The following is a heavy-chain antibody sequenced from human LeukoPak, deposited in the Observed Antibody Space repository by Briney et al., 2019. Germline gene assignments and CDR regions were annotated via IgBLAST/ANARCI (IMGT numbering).Heavy chain of an antibody. CDR3: ARYGGTYFDT. J-gene: IGHJ3*02. CDR1: GGSISPYY. CDR2: IQYSGST. V-gene: IGHV4-59*08. Sequence: SETLSLTCTVSGGSISPYYWSWIRQPPGKGLEWIGYIQYSGSTSYNPSLKSRVTISVDTSKNQFSLKLSSVTAADSAVYSCARYGGTYFDTWGQGTMVTVSS. D-gene: IGHD3-10*01.